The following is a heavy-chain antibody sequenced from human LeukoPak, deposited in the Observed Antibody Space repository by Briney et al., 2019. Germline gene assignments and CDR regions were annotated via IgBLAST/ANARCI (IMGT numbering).Heavy chain of an antibody. CDR2: INHSGST. D-gene: IGHD3-10*01. J-gene: IGHJ5*02. Sequence: SETLSLTCAVYGGPFSGYYWSWIRQPPGKGLEWIGEINHSGSTNYNPSLKSRVTISVDTSKNQFSLKLSSVTAADTAVYYCARVSDYYGSGSYPNWFDPWGQGTLVTVSS. V-gene: IGHV4-34*01. CDR3: ARVSDYYGSGSYPNWFDP. CDR1: GGPFSGYY.